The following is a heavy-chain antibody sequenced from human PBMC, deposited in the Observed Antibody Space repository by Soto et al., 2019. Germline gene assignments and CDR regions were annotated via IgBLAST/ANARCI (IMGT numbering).Heavy chain of an antibody. V-gene: IGHV3-23*01. Sequence: PGGSLRLSCAASGFTFSSYAMSWVRQAPGKGLEWVSAISGSGGSTYYADSVKGRFTISRDNSKNTLYLQMNSLRAEDTAVYYCANLKGAYSIAVAGTYYYGMDVWGQGTTVTVSS. CDR2: ISGSGGST. CDR1: GFTFSSYA. J-gene: IGHJ6*02. D-gene: IGHD6-19*01. CDR3: ANLKGAYSIAVAGTYYYGMDV.